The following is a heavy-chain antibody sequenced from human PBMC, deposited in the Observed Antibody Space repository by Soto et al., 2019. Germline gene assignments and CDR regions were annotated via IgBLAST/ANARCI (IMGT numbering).Heavy chain of an antibody. J-gene: IGHJ6*02. Sequence: SVKVSCKASGGTFSSYAISWVRQAPGQGLEWMGGIIPIFGTANYAQKFQGRVTITADKSTSTAYMELSSLRSEDTAVYYCARGDFWSGYYRHYYYGMDVWAQGATVTVSS. V-gene: IGHV1-69*06. CDR1: GGTFSSYA. CDR2: IIPIFGTA. CDR3: ARGDFWSGYYRHYYYGMDV. D-gene: IGHD3-3*01.